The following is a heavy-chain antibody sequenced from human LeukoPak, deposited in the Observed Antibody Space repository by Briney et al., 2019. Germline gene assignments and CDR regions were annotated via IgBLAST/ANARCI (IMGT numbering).Heavy chain of an antibody. CDR2: ISWNSDTR. CDR1: GFTFDDYA. Sequence: GGSLRLSCAVSGFTFDDYAMHWVRQVPGKGLEWVAGISWNSDTRGYVDSVKGRFTISRDNAKNSLYLQMNSLRAEDTAVYYCAELGITMIGGVWGKGTTVTISS. J-gene: IGHJ6*04. CDR3: AELGITMIGGV. V-gene: IGHV3-9*01. D-gene: IGHD3-10*02.